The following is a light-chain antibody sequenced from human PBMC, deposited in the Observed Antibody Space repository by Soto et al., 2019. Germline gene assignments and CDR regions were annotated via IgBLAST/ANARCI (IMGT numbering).Light chain of an antibody. CDR3: QQYGRSPLLYT. V-gene: IGKV3-20*01. CDR1: QSVTNNF. CDR2: GAS. J-gene: IGKJ2*01. Sequence: EIVLTQSPGTLSLSPGERATLSCRASQSVTNNFLAWYQQKPGQAPRLLSYGASTRAAGVPDRFSGSGSGTYFTLTITRLEPEDFAVYYCQQYGRSPLLYTFGQGTKLGVK.